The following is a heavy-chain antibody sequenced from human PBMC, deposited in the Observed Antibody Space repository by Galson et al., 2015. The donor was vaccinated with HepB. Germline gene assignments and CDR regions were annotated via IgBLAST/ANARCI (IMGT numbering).Heavy chain of an antibody. CDR1: GLTFSGYT. V-gene: IGHV3-11*01. CDR3: ATRRFGNGSYWTFEI. CDR2: IRPNGATT. D-gene: IGHD4-23*01. Sequence: SLRLSCAASGLTFSGYTMSWVRQSPGRGLQWVSDIRPNGATTYYTDSVKGRFTVARDNARNTVSLQMSSLTADDSAVYFCATRRFGNGSYWTFEIWGQGTLVTVAS. J-gene: IGHJ3*02.